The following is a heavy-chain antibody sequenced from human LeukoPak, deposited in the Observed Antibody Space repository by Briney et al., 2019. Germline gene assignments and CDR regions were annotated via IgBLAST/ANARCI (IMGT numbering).Heavy chain of an antibody. V-gene: IGHV3-30*18. Sequence: PGGSLRLSCAASGFTFSSYGMHWVRQAPGKGLEWVAVISYDGSNKYYADSVKGRFTISRDNSKNTLYLQMNSLRAEDTAVYYCAKEEYYYDSSGYYVDAFDIWGQGTMVTVSS. CDR3: AKEEYYYDSSGYYVDAFDI. CDR2: ISYDGSNK. D-gene: IGHD3-22*01. CDR1: GFTFSSYG. J-gene: IGHJ3*02.